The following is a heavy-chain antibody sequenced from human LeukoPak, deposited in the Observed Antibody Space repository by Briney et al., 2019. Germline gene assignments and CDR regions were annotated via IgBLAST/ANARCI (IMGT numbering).Heavy chain of an antibody. CDR2: ISGSGGST. D-gene: IGHD5-12*01. J-gene: IGHJ4*02. V-gene: IGHV3-23*01. CDR3: AKDGREWPRSLDY. Sequence: GGSLRLSCAASGFTVSNHYMNWVRQAPGKGLEWVSGISGSGGSTYYADSVKGRFTISRDSSKNTLYLQMNSLRAEDTAVYYCAKDGREWPRSLDYWGQGTLVTVSS. CDR1: GFTVSNHY.